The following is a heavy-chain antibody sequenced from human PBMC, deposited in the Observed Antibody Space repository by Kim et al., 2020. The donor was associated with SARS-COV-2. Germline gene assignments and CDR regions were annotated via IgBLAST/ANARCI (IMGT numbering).Heavy chain of an antibody. V-gene: IGHV3-74*01. D-gene: IGHD6-19*01. J-gene: IGHJ4*02. CDR3: ARCQFTSGWYYFDY. CDR2: INSDGSTT. CDR1: GFTFSSHW. Sequence: GGSLRLSCAASGFTFSSHWMHWVRQAPGKGLVWVSRINSDGSTTSYADSVKGRFTISRDNAKNTLYLQMNSLRAEDTAVYYCARCQFTSGWYYFDYWGQGTLVTVSS.